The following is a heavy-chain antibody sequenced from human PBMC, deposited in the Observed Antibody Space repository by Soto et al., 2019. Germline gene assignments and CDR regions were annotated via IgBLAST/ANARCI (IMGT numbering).Heavy chain of an antibody. CDR3: ARGGGGYNWKLYYYYGMDV. V-gene: IGHV3-74*01. CDR2: INSDGSST. D-gene: IGHD1-20*01. CDR1: GFTFSSYW. J-gene: IGHJ6*02. Sequence: GGSLRLSCAASGFTFSSYWMHWVRQAPGKGLVWVSRINSDGSSTSYADSVKGRFTISRDNAKNTLYLQMNSLRAEDTAVYYCARGGGGYNWKLYYYYGMDVWGQGTTVTVSS.